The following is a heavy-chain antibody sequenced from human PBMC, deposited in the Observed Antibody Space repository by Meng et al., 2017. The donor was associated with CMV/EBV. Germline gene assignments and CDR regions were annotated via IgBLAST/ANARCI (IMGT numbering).Heavy chain of an antibody. Sequence: KVSCKASGGTFSRYGISWVRQAPGQGLEWMGRFIPIVGTANYAQKFQGRATIVADKSTNTAYMELTSLRSDDTAVYYCARDLWLAVWGQGTLVTVSS. CDR1: GGTFSRYG. J-gene: IGHJ4*02. D-gene: IGHD6-19*01. CDR2: FIPIVGTA. CDR3: ARDLWLAV. V-gene: IGHV1-69*04.